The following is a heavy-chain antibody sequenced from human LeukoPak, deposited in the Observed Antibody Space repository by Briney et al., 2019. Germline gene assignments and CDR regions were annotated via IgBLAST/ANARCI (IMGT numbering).Heavy chain of an antibody. V-gene: IGHV3-11*04. D-gene: IGHD2-2*01. CDR2: FSTSSGTI. J-gene: IGHJ3*02. CDR1: GFRFGDHY. CDR3: ARDSMYAFDI. Sequence: GGSLRLSCAASGFRFGDHYMSWVRQAPGKGPEWISYFSTSSGTISYADSVKGRFTISRDNAKNSLYLQMNSLRAEDTAVYYCARDSMYAFDIWGQGTMVTVSS.